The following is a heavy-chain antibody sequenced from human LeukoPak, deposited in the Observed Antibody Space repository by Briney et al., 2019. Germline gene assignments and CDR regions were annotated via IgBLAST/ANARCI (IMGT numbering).Heavy chain of an antibody. V-gene: IGHV4-39*07. J-gene: IGHJ4*02. D-gene: IGHD3-22*01. CDR2: IYYSGST. Sequence: SETLSLTCTVSGGSISSSGYYWAWIRQPPGKGLEWIGRIYYSGSTYYNPSLKSRVTISVDTSKNQFSLKLSSVTAADTAVYYCARDFTYYYDSSGYPGLYWGQGTLVTVSS. CDR3: ARDFTYYYDSSGYPGLY. CDR1: GGSISSSGYY.